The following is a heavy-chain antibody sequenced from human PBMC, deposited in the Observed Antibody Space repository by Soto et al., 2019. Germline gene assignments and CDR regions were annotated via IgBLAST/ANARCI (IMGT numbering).Heavy chain of an antibody. V-gene: IGHV4-30-4*01. CDR3: ARDHLDARTTDY. CDR1: GGSISSGDYY. J-gene: IGHJ4*02. CDR2: IYYSGST. Sequence: QVQLQEPGPGLVKPSQTLSLTCTVPGGSISSGDYYCSWIRQPPGKGLEWIGYIYYSGSTYYNPSRKSEVTISVATSKIQFSLKLSYVTAADTAVYYCARDHLDARTTDYWGQGTLVTVSS. D-gene: IGHD1-1*01.